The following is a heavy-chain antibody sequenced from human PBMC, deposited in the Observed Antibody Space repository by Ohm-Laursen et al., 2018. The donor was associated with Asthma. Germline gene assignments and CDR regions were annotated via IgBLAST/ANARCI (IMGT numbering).Heavy chain of an antibody. CDR2: INSDGSST. Sequence: SLRLSCAASGFTFSSYWMHWVRQAPGKGLVWVSRINSDGSSTSYADSVKGRFTISRDNAKNTLYLQMNSLRAEDTAVYYCARNRRYCTNGVYPNWFDPWGQGTLVTVSS. J-gene: IGHJ5*02. CDR3: ARNRRYCTNGVYPNWFDP. D-gene: IGHD2-8*01. CDR1: GFTFSSYW. V-gene: IGHV3-74*01.